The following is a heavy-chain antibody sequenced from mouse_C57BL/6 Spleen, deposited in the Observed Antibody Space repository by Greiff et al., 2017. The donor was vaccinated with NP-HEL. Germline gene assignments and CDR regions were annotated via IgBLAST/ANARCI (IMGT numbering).Heavy chain of an antibody. CDR3: ARQGLYYDYNWYFDV. CDR2: INPSNGGT. J-gene: IGHJ1*03. Sequence: VQLQQPGTELVKPGASVKLSCKASGYTFTSYWMHWVKQRPGQGLEWIGNINPSNGGTNYNEKFKSKATLTVDKSSSTAYMQLSSLTSEDSAVYYCARQGLYYDYNWYFDVWGTGTTVTVSS. CDR1: GYTFTSYW. D-gene: IGHD2-4*01. V-gene: IGHV1-53*01.